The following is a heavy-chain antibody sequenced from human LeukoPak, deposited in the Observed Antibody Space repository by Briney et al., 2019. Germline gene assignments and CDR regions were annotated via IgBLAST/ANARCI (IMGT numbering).Heavy chain of an antibody. CDR3: AKDGMATISYYFDY. Sequence: GGSLRLSCAASGFSFSSYAMSWVRQAPGKGLEWVSAISGSGGSTYYADSVKGRFTISRDNSKNTLYLQMNSLGAEDTAVYYCAKDGMATISYYFDYWGQGTLVTVSS. CDR1: GFSFSSYA. D-gene: IGHD5-24*01. CDR2: ISGSGGST. J-gene: IGHJ4*02. V-gene: IGHV3-23*01.